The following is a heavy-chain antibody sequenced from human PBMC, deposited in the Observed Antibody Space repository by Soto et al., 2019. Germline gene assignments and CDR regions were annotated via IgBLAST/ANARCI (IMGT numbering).Heavy chain of an antibody. V-gene: IGHV2-26*01. CDR3: ARINGRLNRRFDP. J-gene: IGHJ5*02. Sequence: SGPTLVNPTETLTLTCTVSGFSLSNARMGVSWIRQPPGKALEWLAHIFSNDEKSYSTSLKSRLTISKDTSKSQVVLTMTNMDPVDTATYYCARINGRLNRRFDPWGQGTLVTVSS. CDR1: GFSLSNARMG. CDR2: IFSNDEK. D-gene: IGHD3-3*01.